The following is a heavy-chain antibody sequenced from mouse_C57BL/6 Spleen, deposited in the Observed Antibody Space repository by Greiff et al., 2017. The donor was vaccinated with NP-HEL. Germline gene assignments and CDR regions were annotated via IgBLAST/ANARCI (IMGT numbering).Heavy chain of an antibody. J-gene: IGHJ2*01. CDR3: ARGTDGYYDYFDY. V-gene: IGHV5-4*01. Sequence: EVQVVESGGGLVKPGGSLKLSCVASGFTFSSYAMSWVRQTPEKRLEWVATISDGGSYTYYPDNVKGRFTISRDNAKNNLYLQMSHLKSEDTAMYYCARGTDGYYDYFDYWGQGTTLTVSS. D-gene: IGHD2-3*01. CDR2: ISDGGSYT. CDR1: GFTFSSYA.